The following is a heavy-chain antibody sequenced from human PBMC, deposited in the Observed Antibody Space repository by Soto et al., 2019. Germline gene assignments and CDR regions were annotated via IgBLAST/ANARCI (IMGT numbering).Heavy chain of an antibody. J-gene: IGHJ4*02. V-gene: IGHV3-30*18. CDR2: ISDDGLNK. CDR1: GFIFNKSA. CDR3: AKVREEVLLLGALDY. Sequence: GGSLRLSCAASGFIFNKSAIHWVRQAPGKGLEWGAFISDDGLNKFYADSVKGRFAISRDNSKNTIYLQMNSLRAEDTAVYYCAKVREEVLLLGALDYWGQGTLVTVSS. D-gene: IGHD2-15*01.